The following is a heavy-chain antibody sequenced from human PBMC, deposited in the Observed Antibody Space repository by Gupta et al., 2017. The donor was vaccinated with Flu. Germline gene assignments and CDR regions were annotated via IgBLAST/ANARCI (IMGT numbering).Heavy chain of an antibody. Sequence: APGKGLEWVAVISYDGSNKYYADSVKGRFTISRDNSKNTLYLQMNSLRAEDTAVYYCAREVGFLEWFNWFDPWGQGTLVTVSS. CDR2: ISYDGSNK. D-gene: IGHD3-3*01. J-gene: IGHJ5*02. CDR3: AREVGFLEWFNWFDP. V-gene: IGHV3-30-3*01.